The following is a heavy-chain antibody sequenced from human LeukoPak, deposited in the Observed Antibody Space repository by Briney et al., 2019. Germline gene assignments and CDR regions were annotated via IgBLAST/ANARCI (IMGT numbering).Heavy chain of an antibody. V-gene: IGHV1-18*01. CDR1: GGTFSSYA. CDR3: ARGVYYDRRVNPANYYVRDV. CDR2: ISAYNGNT. J-gene: IGHJ6*04. Sequence: GASVKVSCKASGGTFSSYAISWVRQAPGQGLEWMGWISAYNGNTNYAQKLQGRATMTTDTSTSTAYMELRSLRSDDTAVYYCARGVYYDRRVNPANYYVRDVWAKGTRVTVPS. D-gene: IGHD3-22*01.